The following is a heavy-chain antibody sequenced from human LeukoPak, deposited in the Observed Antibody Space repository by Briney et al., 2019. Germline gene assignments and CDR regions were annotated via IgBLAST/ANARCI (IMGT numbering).Heavy chain of an antibody. CDR2: IYYSGST. J-gene: IGHJ6*03. D-gene: IGHD2-2*01. V-gene: IGHV4-59*01. CDR1: GGSISSYY. Sequence: SETLSLTCTVSGGSISSYYWSWIRQPPGKGLEWMGYIYYSGSTNYNPSLKSRVTISVDTSKNQFSLKLSSVTAADTAVYYCARATSWDYYYMDVWGKGTTVTVSS. CDR3: ARATSWDYYYMDV.